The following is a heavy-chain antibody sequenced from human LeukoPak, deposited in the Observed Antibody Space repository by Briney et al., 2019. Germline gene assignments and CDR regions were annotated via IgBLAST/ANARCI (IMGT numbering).Heavy chain of an antibody. Sequence: SETLSLTCTVSGGSVSSGSYYWSWIRQPPGKGLEWIGYIYYSGSTNYNPSLKSRVTISVDTSKNQFSLKLSSVTAADTAVYYCARDPVWYYYGSGSENAFDIWGQGTVVTVSS. J-gene: IGHJ3*02. D-gene: IGHD3-10*01. CDR3: ARDPVWYYYGSGSENAFDI. CDR1: GGSVSSGSYY. V-gene: IGHV4-61*01. CDR2: IYYSGST.